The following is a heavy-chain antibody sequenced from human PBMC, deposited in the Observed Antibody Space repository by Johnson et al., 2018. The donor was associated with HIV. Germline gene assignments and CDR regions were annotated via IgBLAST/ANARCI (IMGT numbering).Heavy chain of an antibody. J-gene: IGHJ3*02. D-gene: IGHD2-15*01. CDR3: AGGRIGAFDI. CDR1: GFIFSKYN. Sequence: QVQLVESGGGLVKPGGSLRLSCEVSGFIFSKYNMAWILQAPGKGLECRSYITSSGSSVYYTDSVKGRFTISRDNAKNSLYLQMNSLRAEDTALYYCAGGRIGAFDIWGQGTMVTVSS. V-gene: IGHV3-11*01. CDR2: ITSSGSSV.